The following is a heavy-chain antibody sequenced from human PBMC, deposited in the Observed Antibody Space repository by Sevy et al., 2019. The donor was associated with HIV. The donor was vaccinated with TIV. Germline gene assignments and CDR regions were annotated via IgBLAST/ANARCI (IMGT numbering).Heavy chain of an antibody. V-gene: IGHV3-74*01. CDR3: AREGVDFWSGPVDYYYGMDV. CDR1: GFTFSKYW. D-gene: IGHD3-3*01. J-gene: IGHJ6*02. Sequence: GGSLRLSCEVSGFTFSKYWMHWVRQAPGKGLVWVSRINGDGNSPIYADSVQGRFTISRDNAKNTLFLQMNSLRAEDTSIYYCAREGVDFWSGPVDYYYGMDVWGQGTTVTVSS. CDR2: INGDGNSP.